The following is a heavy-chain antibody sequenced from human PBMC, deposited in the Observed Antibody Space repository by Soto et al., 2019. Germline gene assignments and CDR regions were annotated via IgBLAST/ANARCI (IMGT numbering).Heavy chain of an antibody. J-gene: IGHJ5*02. D-gene: IGHD1-26*01. CDR3: AREVGAPSGWLDH. V-gene: IGHV3-23*01. CDR1: GFTFTNYA. Sequence: PXGSLRLSCAAAGFTFTNYAMTWVRQTPGKGLEWVSGISASGGLKYYADSVRGRFTVSRDNSKNILYLQMDNLRDEDTALYYCAREVGAPSGWLDHWGQGTQVTVSS. CDR2: ISASGGLK.